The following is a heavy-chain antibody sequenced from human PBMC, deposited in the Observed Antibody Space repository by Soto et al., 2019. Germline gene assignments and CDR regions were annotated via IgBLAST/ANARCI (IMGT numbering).Heavy chain of an antibody. CDR2: IYYSGST. V-gene: IGHV4-31*03. Sequence: SETLSLTCTVSGGAISSGGYYWSWIRQHPGKGLEWIWYIYYSGSTYYNPSLKSRVTISVDTSKNQFSLKLSSVTAADTALYYCARATYYYDSSGSYYYYYGMDVWGQGTTVTVSS. J-gene: IGHJ6*02. CDR3: ARATYYYDSSGSYYYYYGMDV. D-gene: IGHD3-22*01. CDR1: GGAISSGGYY.